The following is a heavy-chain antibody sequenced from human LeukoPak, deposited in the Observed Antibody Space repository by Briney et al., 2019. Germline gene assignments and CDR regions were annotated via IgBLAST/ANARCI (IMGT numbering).Heavy chain of an antibody. V-gene: IGHV4-39*07. CDR3: ARVVPTVVTPRAFDI. CDR2: IYYSGST. CDR1: GGSISSGSYY. D-gene: IGHD4-23*01. Sequence: PSETLSLTCTVSGGSISSGSYYWGWIRQPPGKGLEWIGSIYYSGSTYYNPSLKSRVTISVDTSKNQFSLKLSSVTAADTAVYYCARVVPTVVTPRAFDIWGQGTMVPVSS. J-gene: IGHJ3*02.